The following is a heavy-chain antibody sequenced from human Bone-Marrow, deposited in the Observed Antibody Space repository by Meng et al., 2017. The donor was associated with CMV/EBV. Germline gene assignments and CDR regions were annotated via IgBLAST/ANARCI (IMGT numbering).Heavy chain of an antibody. CDR2: ISYDGSNK. CDR3: ARDPGDHNALWGMDV. D-gene: IGHD3-10*01. J-gene: IGHJ6*02. Sequence: GGSLRLSCAPSGFTFSSYAMHWVRQAPGKGLEWVAVISYDGSNKYYADSVKGRFTISRDNSKNTLYLQMNSLRAEDTAVYYCARDPGDHNALWGMDVWGQGTTVTVSS. CDR1: GFTFSSYA. V-gene: IGHV3-30-3*01.